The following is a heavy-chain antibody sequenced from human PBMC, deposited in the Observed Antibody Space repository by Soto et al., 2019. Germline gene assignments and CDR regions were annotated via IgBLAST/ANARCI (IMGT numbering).Heavy chain of an antibody. CDR3: ASRLAYCGGDCYSGGFDY. V-gene: IGHV3-30-3*01. J-gene: IGHJ4*02. CDR1: GFTFSSYA. D-gene: IGHD2-21*02. CDR2: ISYDGSNK. Sequence: QVQLVESGGGVVQPGRSLRLSCAASGFTFSSYAMHWVRQAPGKGLEWVAVISYDGSNKYYADSVKGRFTISRDNSKNTRYLQMNSLRAEDTAVYYCASRLAYCGGDCYSGGFDYWGQGTLVTVSS.